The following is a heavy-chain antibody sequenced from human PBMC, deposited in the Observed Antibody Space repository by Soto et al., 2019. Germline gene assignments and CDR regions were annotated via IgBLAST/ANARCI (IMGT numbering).Heavy chain of an antibody. CDR2: ISSSSTI. CDR1: GFTFSSYS. V-gene: IGHV3-48*01. CDR3: ARDYSSYGPFDY. D-gene: IGHD5-18*01. J-gene: IGHJ4*02. Sequence: LRLSCAASGFTFSSYSMNWVRQAPGKGLEWVSYISSSSTIYYADSVKGRFTISRDNAKNSLYLQMNSLRAEDTAVYYCARDYSSYGPFDYWGQGTLVTVSS.